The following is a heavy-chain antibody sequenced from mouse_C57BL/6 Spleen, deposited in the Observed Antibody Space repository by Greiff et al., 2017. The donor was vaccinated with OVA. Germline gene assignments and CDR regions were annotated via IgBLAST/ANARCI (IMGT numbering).Heavy chain of an antibody. V-gene: IGHV1-64*01. CDR3: ARGLYYGSSHYYAMDY. Sequence: VQLQQPGAELVKPGASVKLSCKASGYTFTSYWMHWVKQRPGQGLEWIGMIHPNSGSTNYNEKFKSKATLTVDKSSSTAYMQLSSLTSEDSAVYYCARGLYYGSSHYYAMDYWGQGTSVTVSS. D-gene: IGHD1-1*01. CDR1: GYTFTSYW. CDR2: IHPNSGST. J-gene: IGHJ4*01.